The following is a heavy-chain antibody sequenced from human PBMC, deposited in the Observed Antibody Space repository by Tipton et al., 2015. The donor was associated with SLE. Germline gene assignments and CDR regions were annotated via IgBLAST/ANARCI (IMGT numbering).Heavy chain of an antibody. V-gene: IGHV4-61*09. CDR2: IYTSGST. Sequence: TLSLTCTVSGGSISSGSYYWSWIRQPAGKGLEWIGYIYTSGSTNYNPSLKSRVTISVDTSKNQLSLRLSSVTAADTAVYYCSRSEGYWGQGALVTVSS. J-gene: IGHJ4*02. CDR3: SRSEGY. CDR1: GGSISSGSYY.